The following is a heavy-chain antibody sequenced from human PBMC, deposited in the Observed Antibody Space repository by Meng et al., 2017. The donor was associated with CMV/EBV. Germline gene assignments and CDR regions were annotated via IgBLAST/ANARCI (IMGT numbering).Heavy chain of an antibody. CDR2: ISWNSGSI. Sequence: SLKISCAASGFTFDDYAMHWVRQAPGKGLEWVSGISWNSGSIGYADSVKGRFTISRDNVKNSLYLQMNSLRAEDTALYYCAKDNVRYCSSTSCFVNGMDVWGQGTTVTVSS. CDR1: GFTFDDYA. CDR3: AKDNVRYCSSTSCFVNGMDV. J-gene: IGHJ6*02. D-gene: IGHD2-2*01. V-gene: IGHV3-9*01.